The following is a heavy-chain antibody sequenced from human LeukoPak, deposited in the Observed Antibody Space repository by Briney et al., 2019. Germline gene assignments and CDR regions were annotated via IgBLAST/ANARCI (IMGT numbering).Heavy chain of an antibody. J-gene: IGHJ3*02. V-gene: IGHV1-8*01. CDR3: ARGSYYYDSSGYYPDAFDI. CDR1: GYTFTSYD. Sequence: GASVKVSCKASGYTFTSYDINWVRQATGQGLEWMGWMNPNSGNTGYAQKFQGRVTMTRNTSISTAYMELSSLRSDDTAVYYCARGSYYYDSSGYYPDAFDIWGQGTMVTVSS. CDR2: MNPNSGNT. D-gene: IGHD3-22*01.